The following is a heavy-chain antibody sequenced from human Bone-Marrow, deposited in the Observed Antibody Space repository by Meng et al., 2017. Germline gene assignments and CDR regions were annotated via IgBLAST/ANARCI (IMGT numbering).Heavy chain of an antibody. CDR3: AREGQWLVHLYYYYGMDV. V-gene: IGHV3-30*03. D-gene: IGHD6-19*01. J-gene: IGHJ6*02. CDR2: ISYDGSNK. Sequence: GESLKISCAASGFTVSHNYMSWVRQAPGKGLEWVAVISYDGSNKYYADSVKGRFTISRDNSKNTLYLQMNSLRAEDTAVYYCAREGQWLVHLYYYYGMDVWGQGTTVTVSS. CDR1: GFTVSHNY.